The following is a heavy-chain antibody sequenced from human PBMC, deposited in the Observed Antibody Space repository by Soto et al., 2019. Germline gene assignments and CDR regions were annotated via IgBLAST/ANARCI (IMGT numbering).Heavy chain of an antibody. D-gene: IGHD1-26*01. CDR1: GYTFTSYY. V-gene: IGHV1-2*02. CDR3: SRDRAYIVGATDAFDI. J-gene: IGHJ3*02. CDR2: INPNSGGT. Sequence: ASVKVSCKASGYTFTSYYMHWVRQAPGQGLEWMGWINPNSGGTNYAQKFQGRVTMTRDTSISTAYMELSRLRSDDTAVYYCSRDRAYIVGATDAFDIWGQGTMVTVSS.